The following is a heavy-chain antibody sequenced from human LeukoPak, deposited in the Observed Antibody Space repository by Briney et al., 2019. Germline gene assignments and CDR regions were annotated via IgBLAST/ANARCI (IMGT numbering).Heavy chain of an antibody. CDR3: AKVDYWSPENYFDS. CDR1: GFPFRSYA. CDR2: ITDDEET. J-gene: IGHJ4*02. D-gene: IGHD1-1*01. Sequence: PGGSLRLSCVASGFPFRSYAMTWVRQTPGKGLESVSVITDDEETYYSDSVKGRFTISRNKSQKKVVLQMNSLRVEDTAVYYCAKVDYWSPENYFDSWGQGTLVTVSS. V-gene: IGHV3-23*01.